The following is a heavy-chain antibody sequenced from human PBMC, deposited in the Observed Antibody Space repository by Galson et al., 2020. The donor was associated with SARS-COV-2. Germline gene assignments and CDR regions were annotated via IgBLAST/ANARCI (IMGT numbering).Heavy chain of an antibody. J-gene: IGHJ6*03. CDR1: GFTFSNAW. CDR2: IKSKTDGGTT. Sequence: LSLTCAASGFTFSNAWMSWVRQAPGKGLEWVGRIKSKTDGGTTDYAAPVKGRFTISRDDSKNTLYLQMNSLKTEDTAVYYCTTVVRGYYYYYMDVWGKGTTVTVSS. CDR3: TTVVRGYYYYYMDV. D-gene: IGHD3-10*01. V-gene: IGHV3-15*01.